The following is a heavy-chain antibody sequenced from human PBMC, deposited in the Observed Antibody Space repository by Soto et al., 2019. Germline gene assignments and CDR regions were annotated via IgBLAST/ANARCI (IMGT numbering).Heavy chain of an antibody. CDR3: ASIYSSGGSCYSEPIDY. V-gene: IGHV1-69*01. CDR1: GGTFSSYA. J-gene: IGHJ4*02. CDR2: IIPIFGTA. D-gene: IGHD2-15*01. Sequence: QVQLVQSGAEVKKPGSSVKVSCKASGGTFSSYAISWVRQAPGQGLEWMGGIIPIFGTANYAQKFQGRVTITADESTSTAYMELSSLRTEDTAAYYCASIYSSGGSCYSEPIDYWGQGTLVTVSS.